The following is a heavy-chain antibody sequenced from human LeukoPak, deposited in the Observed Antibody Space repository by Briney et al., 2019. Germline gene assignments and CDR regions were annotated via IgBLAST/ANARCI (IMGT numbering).Heavy chain of an antibody. J-gene: IGHJ5*02. Sequence: SETLSLTCIISGGSISSSTYYWDWIRQPPGKGLEWIGSIYYSGSTYYNPSLKSRVTISVDTSKNQFSLKLSSVTAADTAVYYCARRLRAKNGSGSYFPHWFDPWGQGTLVTVSS. CDR2: IYYSGST. V-gene: IGHV4-39*01. CDR1: GGSISSSTYY. CDR3: ARRLRAKNGSGSYFPHWFDP. D-gene: IGHD3-10*01.